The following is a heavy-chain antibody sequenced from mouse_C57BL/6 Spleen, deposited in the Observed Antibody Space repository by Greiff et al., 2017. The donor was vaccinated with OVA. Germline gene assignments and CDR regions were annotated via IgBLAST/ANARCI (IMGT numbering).Heavy chain of an antibody. D-gene: IGHD1-1*01. CDR1: GFTFSDYG. J-gene: IGHJ3*01. CDR3: GRDLRGAWFAY. V-gene: IGHV5-17*01. CDR2: ISRGSSTI. Sequence: EVMLVESGGGLVKPGGSLKLSCAASGFTFSDYGMHWVRQAPEKGLEWVAYISRGSSTIYYADTVKGRFTISRDNAKNTLFLQMTSLRSEDTAMDYCGRDLRGAWFAYWGQGTLVTVSA.